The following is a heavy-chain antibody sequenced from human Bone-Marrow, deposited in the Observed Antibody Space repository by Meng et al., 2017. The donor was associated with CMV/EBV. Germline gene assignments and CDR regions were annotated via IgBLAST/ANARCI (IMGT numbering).Heavy chain of an antibody. CDR3: ARESYYYDSSGYYHFDY. V-gene: IGHV3-43D*03. J-gene: IGHJ4*02. CDR1: GFTFDDYA. Sequence: GGSLRLSCAASGFTFDDYAMHWVRQAPGKGLEWVSLISWDGGSTYYADSVKGRFTISRDNSKNSLYLQMNSLRAEDTALYYCARESYYYDSSGYYHFDYWGQGTLVTVSS. D-gene: IGHD3-22*01. CDR2: ISWDGGST.